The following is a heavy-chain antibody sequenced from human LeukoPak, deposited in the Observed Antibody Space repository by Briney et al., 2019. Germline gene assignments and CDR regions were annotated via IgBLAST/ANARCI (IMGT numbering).Heavy chain of an antibody. J-gene: IGHJ4*02. Sequence: PSETLSLTCTVSGGSISSSDYYWGWIRQPPGKELEWIGTIYYSGSTSYNPSLKSRVTISVDTSKNQFSLKLSSVTAADTAVYYCARESDYFDYWGQGTLVTVSS. CDR3: ARESDYFDY. CDR2: IYYSGST. V-gene: IGHV4-39*02. CDR1: GGSISSSDYY.